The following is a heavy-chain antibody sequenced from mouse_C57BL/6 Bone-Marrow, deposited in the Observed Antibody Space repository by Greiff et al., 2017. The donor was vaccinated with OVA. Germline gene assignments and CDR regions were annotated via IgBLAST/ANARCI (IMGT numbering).Heavy chain of an antibody. CDR1: GFTFSSYA. CDR2: ISDGGSYT. Sequence: EVQGVESGGGLVKPGGSLKLSCAASGFTFSSYAMSWVRQTPEKRLEWVATISDGGSYTYYPDNVKGRFTISRDNAKNNLYLQMSHLKSEDTAMYYCARDRGTTVVGYFDVWGTGTTVTVSS. D-gene: IGHD1-1*01. V-gene: IGHV5-4*01. J-gene: IGHJ1*03. CDR3: ARDRGTTVVGYFDV.